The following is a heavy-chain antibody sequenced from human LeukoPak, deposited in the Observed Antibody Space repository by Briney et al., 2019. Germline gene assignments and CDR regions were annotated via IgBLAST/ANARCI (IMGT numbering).Heavy chain of an antibody. J-gene: IGHJ4*02. V-gene: IGHV4-39*07. D-gene: IGHD6-6*01. CDR1: GASISGSGYY. CDR2: IYYTGNT. Sequence: SETLSLTCAVSGASISGSGYYLGWIRQSPGKGLEWIGNIYYTGNTYYNASLQSRVTISIDTSKNQFSLKLSSVTAADTAVYYCARDIPQFGEITYSSSSGHWGQGTLVTVSS. CDR3: ARDIPQFGEITYSSSSGH.